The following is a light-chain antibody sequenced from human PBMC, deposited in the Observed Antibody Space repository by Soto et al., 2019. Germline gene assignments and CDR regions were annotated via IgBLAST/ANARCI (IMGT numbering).Light chain of an antibody. V-gene: IGKV1-33*01. Sequence: DIQMTQSPSSLSASVGDRDTITCQASQDISNYLNWYQQKPGKAPKLLIYDASNLETGVPSRFSGSGSGTDFTFTITSLQPEDIATYYCQQYDNRPLTFGGGTKVAIK. CDR1: QDISNY. CDR3: QQYDNRPLT. CDR2: DAS. J-gene: IGKJ4*01.